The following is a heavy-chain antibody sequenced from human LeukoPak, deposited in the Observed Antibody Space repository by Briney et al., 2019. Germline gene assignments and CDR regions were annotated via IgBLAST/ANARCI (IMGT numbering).Heavy chain of an antibody. V-gene: IGHV1-69*13. J-gene: IGHJ6*02. D-gene: IGHD1/OR15-1a*01. CDR1: GGTFSSYA. Sequence: GASVKVSCKASGGTFSSYAISWVRQAPGQGLEWMGGIIPIFGTANYAQKFQGRVTITADESTSTAYMELSSLRSEDTAVYYCATTPAHGRDDADYYYGMDVWGQGTTVTVSS. CDR3: ATTPAHGRDDADYYYGMDV. CDR2: IIPIFGTA.